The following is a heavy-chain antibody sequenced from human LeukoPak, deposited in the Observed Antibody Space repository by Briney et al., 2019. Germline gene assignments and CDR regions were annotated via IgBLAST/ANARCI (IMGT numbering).Heavy chain of an antibody. V-gene: IGHV3-7*01. CDR1: EFTFSSFW. CDR2: IKQDGTEK. J-gene: IGHJ4*02. D-gene: IGHD4-17*01. Sequence: PGGSLRLSCVVSEFTFSSFWMSWVRQAPGKGLEWVANIKQDGTEKYYVDSVKGRFTVSRDNAKNSLYLQMNSLRAEDTAVYYWARAIDYGYPGGYWGRGTLVTVSS. CDR3: ARAIDYGYPGGY.